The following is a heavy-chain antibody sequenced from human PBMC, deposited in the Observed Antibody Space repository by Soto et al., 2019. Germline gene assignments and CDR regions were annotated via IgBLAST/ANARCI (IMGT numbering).Heavy chain of an antibody. D-gene: IGHD6-19*01. CDR2: ISPYTGDT. Sequence: QVQLVQSGAEVKKPGASVKVSCKASGYTFTDYGISWVRQAPGQGLEWMGWISPYTGDTKYPQRLQGRVTVTADTCTSTAYMELRSLKSDDTAVYYCAKTGGWNWFDPWGQGTLVSVSS. CDR3: AKTGGWNWFDP. V-gene: IGHV1-18*01. CDR1: GYTFTDYG. J-gene: IGHJ5*02.